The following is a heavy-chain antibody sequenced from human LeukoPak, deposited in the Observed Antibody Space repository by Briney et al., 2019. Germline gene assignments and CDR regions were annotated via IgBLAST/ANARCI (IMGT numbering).Heavy chain of an antibody. CDR3: ARGAFCTNGVCYTPRMDV. CDR1: GYTFTGYH. CDR2: INPNSGGT. D-gene: IGHD2-8*01. J-gene: IGHJ6*03. Sequence: ASVKVSCKASGYTFTGYHMQWVRQAPGQGLEWMGWINPNSGGTNYAQKFQGRVTMTRDTSISTAYMELSRLRSDDTAVYYCARGAFCTNGVCYTPRMDVWGKGTTVTVSS. V-gene: IGHV1-2*02.